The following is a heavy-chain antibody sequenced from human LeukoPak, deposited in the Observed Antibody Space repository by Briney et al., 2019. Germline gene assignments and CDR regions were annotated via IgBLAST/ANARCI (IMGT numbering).Heavy chain of an antibody. Sequence: SETLSLTCTVSGGSISSYYWSWIRQPPGKGLEWIGYIYYSGSTNYNPSLKSRVTISVDTSKNQFSLRVSSVTAADTAAYYCARSGYFYAYSHYMDFWGKGTTVTISS. V-gene: IGHV4-59*08. J-gene: IGHJ6*03. D-gene: IGHD5-18*01. CDR1: GGSISSYY. CDR3: ARSGYFYAYSHYMDF. CDR2: IYYSGST.